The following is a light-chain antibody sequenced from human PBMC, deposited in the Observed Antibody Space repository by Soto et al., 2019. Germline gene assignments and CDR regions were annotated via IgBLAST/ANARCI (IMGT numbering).Light chain of an antibody. Sequence: DIQMTQSPSTLSASVGDRVTITCRASQSISSWLAWYQQKPGKAPKLLIYDASSLESGVPSRFSGSGSGTEFTLTISSLQPDDFAPYYCQQYNSYLCTFGQGTKLEIK. J-gene: IGKJ2*02. CDR2: DAS. CDR3: QQYNSYLCT. V-gene: IGKV1-5*01. CDR1: QSISSW.